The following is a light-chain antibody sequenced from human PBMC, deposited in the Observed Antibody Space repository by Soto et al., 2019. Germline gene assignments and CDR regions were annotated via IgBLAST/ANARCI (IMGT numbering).Light chain of an antibody. CDR2: DVS. J-gene: IGLJ1*01. Sequence: QSALTQPASVSGSPGQSITISCTGTSSDVGGYNYVSWYQHHPGKAPKLMIYDVSNRPSGVSNRFSGSKSGNTASLTISGLQAEDEADYCCSSYTSTITLDVFGTGTKLTVL. V-gene: IGLV2-14*03. CDR1: SSDVGGYNY. CDR3: SSYTSTITLDV.